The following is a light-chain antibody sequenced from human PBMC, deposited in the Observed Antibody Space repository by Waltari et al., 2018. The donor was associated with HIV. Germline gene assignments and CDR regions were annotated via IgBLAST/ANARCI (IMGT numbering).Light chain of an antibody. Sequence: SYVLTQPPSVSVAPGQTARISCVGYNIGSIRVQWYQQRPGQAPILVVYDDTELPSGIPERISGSNSGNTATLTISRVEAGDEADYYCQVWDSSHYHRGVFGGGTNLTVL. V-gene: IGLV3-21*02. CDR3: QVWDSSHYHRGV. J-gene: IGLJ3*02. CDR2: DDT. CDR1: NIGSIR.